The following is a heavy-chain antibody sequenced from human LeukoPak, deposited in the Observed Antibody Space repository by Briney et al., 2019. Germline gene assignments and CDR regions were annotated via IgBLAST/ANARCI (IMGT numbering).Heavy chain of an antibody. J-gene: IGHJ4*02. CDR3: AREPDFAYCSGGSFPFDY. CDR2: IYHSGST. CDR1: GGSISSSNW. D-gene: IGHD2-15*01. V-gene: IGHV4-4*02. Sequence: SGTLSLTCAVSGGSISSSNWWSWVRQPPGKGLEWIGEIYHSGSTNYNPSLKSRVTISVDKSKNQFSLKLSSVTAADTAVYYCAREPDFAYCSGGSFPFDYWGQGTLVTVYS.